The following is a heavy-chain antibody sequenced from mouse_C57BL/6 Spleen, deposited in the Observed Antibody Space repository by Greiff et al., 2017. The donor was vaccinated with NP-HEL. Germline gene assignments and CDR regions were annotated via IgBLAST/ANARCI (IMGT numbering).Heavy chain of an antibody. V-gene: IGHV1-76*01. CDR2: IYPGSGNT. Sequence: QVHVKQSGAELVRPGASVKLSCKASGYTFTDYYINWVKQRPGQGLEWIARIYPGSGNTYYNEKFKGKATLTAEKSSSTAYMQLSSLTSEDSAVYFCARYGYDEGAAWFAYWGQGTLVTVSA. CDR1: GYTFTDYY. CDR3: ARYGYDEGAAWFAY. J-gene: IGHJ3*01. D-gene: IGHD2-2*01.